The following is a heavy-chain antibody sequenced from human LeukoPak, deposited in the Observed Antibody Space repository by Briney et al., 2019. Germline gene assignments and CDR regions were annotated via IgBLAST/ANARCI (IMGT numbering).Heavy chain of an antibody. J-gene: IGHJ6*03. CDR3: ARDRGVGATGYYYMDV. CDR2: ISSSSSYI. D-gene: IGHD1-26*01. CDR1: GFSFSRYS. Sequence: GGSLRLSCAASGFSFSRYSMNWVRQAPGKGLEWVSSISSSSSYIYYADSVKGRFTISRHNAKNSLYLQMNSLRAEDTAVYYCARDRGVGATGYYYMDVWGKGTTVTVSS. V-gene: IGHV3-21*01.